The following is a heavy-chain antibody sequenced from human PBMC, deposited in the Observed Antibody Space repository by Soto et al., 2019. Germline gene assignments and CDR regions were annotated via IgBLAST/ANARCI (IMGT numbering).Heavy chain of an antibody. CDR2: INHSGST. CDR1: GGSFSGYY. J-gene: IGHJ5*02. CDR3: ARRVAVAVAGTRWFDP. D-gene: IGHD6-19*01. Sequence: SETLSLTCAVYGGSFSGYYWSWIRQPPGKGLEWIGEINHSGSTNYNLSLKSRVTISVDTSKNQFSLKLSSVTAADTAVYYCARRVAVAVAGTRWFDPWGQGTLVTVSS. V-gene: IGHV4-34*01.